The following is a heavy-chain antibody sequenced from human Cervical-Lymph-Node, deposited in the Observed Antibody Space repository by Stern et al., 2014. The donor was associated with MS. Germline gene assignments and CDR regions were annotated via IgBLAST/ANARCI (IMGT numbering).Heavy chain of an antibody. CDR1: GYIFTGYY. CDR2: VNPNTGGT. D-gene: IGHD3-3*01. J-gene: IGHJ6*02. Sequence: DQLVESGAEVKKPGASVKVSCKTSGYIFTGYYIHWVRQAPGQGLEWMAWVNPNTGGTKCAQKFQGRVTMSRDTSISTAYVELSSLTSDDTAVYYCARDQRGITIFGVVTDYYYLGMDVWGQGTTVTVSS. CDR3: ARDQRGITIFGVVTDYYYLGMDV. V-gene: IGHV1-2*02.